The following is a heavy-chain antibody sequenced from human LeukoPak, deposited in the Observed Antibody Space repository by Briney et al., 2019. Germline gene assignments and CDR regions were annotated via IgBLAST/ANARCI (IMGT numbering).Heavy chain of an antibody. D-gene: IGHD5-12*01. CDR3: ARVAIGATIEFDY. J-gene: IGHJ4*02. CDR2: ISSTSRYI. V-gene: IGHV3-21*06. Sequence: GGSLRLSCAASGFTFSSYSMNWVRQAPGKGLEWVSSISSTSRYIYYADSVKGRFTISRDDAKNSLYLQMNSLRAEDTAVYYCARVAIGATIEFDYWGQGTLVTVSS. CDR1: GFTFSSYS.